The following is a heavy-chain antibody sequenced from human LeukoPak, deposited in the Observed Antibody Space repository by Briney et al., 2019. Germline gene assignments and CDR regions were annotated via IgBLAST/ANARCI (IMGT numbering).Heavy chain of an antibody. CDR2: IYHSGST. D-gene: IGHD6-19*01. J-gene: IGHJ4*02. CDR3: AREPIQYSSGWV. Sequence: SETLSLTCAVSGYSISSGYYWGWIRQPPGKGLEWIGSIYHSGSTYYNPSLKSRVTISVDTSKNQFSLKLSSVTAADTAVYYCAREPIQYSSGWVWGQGTLATVSS. CDR1: GYSISSGYY. V-gene: IGHV4-38-2*02.